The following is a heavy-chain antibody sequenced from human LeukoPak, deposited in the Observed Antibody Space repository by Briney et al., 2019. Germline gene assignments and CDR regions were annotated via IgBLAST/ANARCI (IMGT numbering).Heavy chain of an antibody. CDR1: GGSISSYY. J-gene: IGHJ4*02. CDR3: ARHRQDTAMVPNFDY. Sequence: SETLSLTCTVSGGSISSYYWSWIRQPPGKGLEWMGYIYYSGSTNYNPSLKSRVTISVDTSKNQFSLKLSSVTAADTAVYYCARHRQDTAMVPNFDYWGQGTLVTVSS. CDR2: IYYSGST. D-gene: IGHD5-18*01. V-gene: IGHV4-59*08.